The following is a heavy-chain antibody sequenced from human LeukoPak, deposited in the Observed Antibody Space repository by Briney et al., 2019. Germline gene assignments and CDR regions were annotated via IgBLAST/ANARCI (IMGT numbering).Heavy chain of an antibody. V-gene: IGHV3-9*01. D-gene: IGHD5-24*01. CDR3: AKDLEPGRDGYNLFDY. CDR1: GFTFDDYA. J-gene: IGHJ4*02. CDR2: ISWNSGSI. Sequence: PGGSLRLSRAASGFTFDDYAMHWVRQAPGKGLEWVSGISWNSGSIGYADSVKGRFTISRDNAKNSLYLQTNSLRAEDTALHYCAKDLEPGRDGYNLFDYWGQGTLVTVSS.